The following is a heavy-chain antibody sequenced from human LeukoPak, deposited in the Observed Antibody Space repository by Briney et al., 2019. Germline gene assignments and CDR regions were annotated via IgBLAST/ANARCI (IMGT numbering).Heavy chain of an antibody. CDR1: GFTVSSNY. D-gene: IGHD1-7*01. V-gene: IGHV3-23*01. CDR2: ISGSGGST. Sequence: GGSLRLSCAASGFTVSSNYMSWVRQAPGKGLEWVSGISGSGGSTYYEDSVKGRFTISRDNSKNTLYLQMNSLRAEDTAVYYCGALKTGTTNRYYYYYGMDVWGQGTTVTVSS. J-gene: IGHJ6*02. CDR3: GALKTGTTNRYYYYYGMDV.